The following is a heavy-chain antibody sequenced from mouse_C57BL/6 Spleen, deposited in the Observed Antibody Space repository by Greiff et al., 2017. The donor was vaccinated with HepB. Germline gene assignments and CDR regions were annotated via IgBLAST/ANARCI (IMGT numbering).Heavy chain of an antibody. CDR2: ISSGSSTI. J-gene: IGHJ4*01. Sequence: EVKLVESGGGLVKPGGSLKLSCAASGFTFSDYGMHWVRQAPEKGLEWVAYISSGSSTIYYADTVKGRFTISRDNAKNTLFLQMTSLRSEDTAMYYCASDGYSYAMDYWGQGTSVTVSS. CDR1: GFTFSDYG. D-gene: IGHD2-3*01. CDR3: ASDGYSYAMDY. V-gene: IGHV5-17*01.